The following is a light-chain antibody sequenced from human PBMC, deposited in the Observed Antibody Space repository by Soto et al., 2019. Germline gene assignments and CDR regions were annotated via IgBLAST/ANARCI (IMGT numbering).Light chain of an antibody. J-gene: IGKJ2*01. CDR2: WAS. Sequence: DIVMTQSPDSLAVSLGERVTINCKSNQSVLYNSNDKNYLAWYQQKPGQPPALLIYWASSRASGVPDRFSGSGSGTDFALTISALQAEDVAVYFCQQYYLTPYTFGQGTKLEI. CDR1: QSVLYNSNDKNY. V-gene: IGKV4-1*01. CDR3: QQYYLTPYT.